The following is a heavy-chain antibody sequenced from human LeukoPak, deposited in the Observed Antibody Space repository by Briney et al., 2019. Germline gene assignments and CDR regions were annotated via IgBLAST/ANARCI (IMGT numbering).Heavy chain of an antibody. CDR2: INTDGSTT. Sequence: GGSLRLSCVASGFTFSSYWMHWVRQAPGKGLVWVSRINTDGSTTSYADSVKGRFTISRDNAKNTLYLQMNSLRADDTAVYYCARGEMVQVYWGQGTLVTVSS. D-gene: IGHD5-24*01. V-gene: IGHV3-74*01. CDR1: GFTFSSYW. CDR3: ARGEMVQVY. J-gene: IGHJ4*02.